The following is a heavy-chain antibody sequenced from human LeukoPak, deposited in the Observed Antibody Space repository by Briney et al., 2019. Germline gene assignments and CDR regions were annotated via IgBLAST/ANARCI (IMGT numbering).Heavy chain of an antibody. CDR1: GFTFSSYT. D-gene: IGHD2-21*02. CDR3: ARDRGAYCGGDCYLGFDY. V-gene: IGHV3-21*01. CDR2: IAGSSGYI. J-gene: IGHJ4*01. Sequence: AGSLRLSCAASGFTFSSYTMNWVRQPPGKGLEWVSSIAGSSGYISYADSVNGRFTISRDNAKKSLYLQMTSLTAEDTAVYSCARDRGAYCGGDCYLGFDYWGRGTLVTVSS.